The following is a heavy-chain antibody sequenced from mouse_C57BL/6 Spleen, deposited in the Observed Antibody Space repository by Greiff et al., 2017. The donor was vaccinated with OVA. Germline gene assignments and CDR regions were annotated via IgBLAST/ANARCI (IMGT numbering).Heavy chain of an antibody. CDR1: GFTFSDYG. V-gene: IGHV5-17*01. CDR2: ISSGSSTI. J-gene: IGHJ4*01. Sequence: VQLQQSGGGLVKPGGSLKLSCAASGFTFSDYGMHWVRQAPEKGLEWVAYISSGSSTIYYADTVKGRFTISRDNAKNTLFLQMTSLRSEDTAMYYCADHYYGSSYNYAMDYWGQGTSVTVSS. D-gene: IGHD1-1*01. CDR3: ADHYYGSSYNYAMDY.